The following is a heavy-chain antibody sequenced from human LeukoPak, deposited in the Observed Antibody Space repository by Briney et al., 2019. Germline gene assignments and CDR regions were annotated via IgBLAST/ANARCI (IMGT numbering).Heavy chain of an antibody. CDR2: INYSGST. Sequence: SETLSLTCSVPGGAISSDSYYWDWMRQRPGKGLEWIASINYSGSTYYNPSLNSRATISVDTSKTQFSLRLSSVTAADTAVYYCARLSDLWGQGILVTVSS. V-gene: IGHV4-39*01. J-gene: IGHJ4*02. CDR1: GGAISSDSYY. CDR3: ARLSDL.